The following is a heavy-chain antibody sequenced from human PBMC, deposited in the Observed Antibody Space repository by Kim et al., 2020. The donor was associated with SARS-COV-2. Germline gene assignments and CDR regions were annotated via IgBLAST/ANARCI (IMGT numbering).Heavy chain of an antibody. V-gene: IGHV3-30*18. Sequence: GGSLRLSCAASGYTFSSYGMHWVRQAPGKGLEWMALISYDGNNKYYADSVKGRFTISRDNSKSTLHLQMISLRAEDTAVYYCAKGLSSWHQLLSWGQGTLVTVSS. D-gene: IGHD6-13*01. J-gene: IGHJ5*02. CDR1: GYTFSSYG. CDR3: AKGLSSWHQLLS. CDR2: ISYDGNNK.